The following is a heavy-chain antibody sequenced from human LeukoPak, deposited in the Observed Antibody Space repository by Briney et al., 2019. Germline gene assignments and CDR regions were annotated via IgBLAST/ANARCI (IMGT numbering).Heavy chain of an antibody. D-gene: IGHD1-14*01. Sequence: GGSLRLSCAASGFTFSSYTMNWVRQAPGKGLEWVSSISSSGSYINYADSVKGRFTISRDNAKSSLYLQMNSLRAEDTAVYYCAKPASYYFDYWGQGTLVTVSS. J-gene: IGHJ4*02. CDR2: ISSSGSYI. V-gene: IGHV3-21*01. CDR1: GFTFSSYT. CDR3: AKPASYYFDY.